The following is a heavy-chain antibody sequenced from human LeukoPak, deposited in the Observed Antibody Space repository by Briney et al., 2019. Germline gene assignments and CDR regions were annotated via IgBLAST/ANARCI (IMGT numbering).Heavy chain of an antibody. CDR3: ARLWQQLVPDY. CDR1: GFTFSSYS. Sequence: GGSLRLSCAASGFTFSSYSMNWVRQAPGKGLEWVSSISSSSSYIYYADSVKGRFTISRDNAKNSLYLQMSSLRAEDTAVYYCARLWQQLVPDYWGQGTLVTVSS. V-gene: IGHV3-21*01. D-gene: IGHD6-13*01. J-gene: IGHJ4*02. CDR2: ISSSSSYI.